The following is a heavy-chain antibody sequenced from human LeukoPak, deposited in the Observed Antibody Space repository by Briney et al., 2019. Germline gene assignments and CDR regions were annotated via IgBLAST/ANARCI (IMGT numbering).Heavy chain of an antibody. V-gene: IGHV1-18*01. CDR1: GYTFTSYG. Sequence: ASVKVSCKASGYTFTSYGISWVRQAPGQGLEWMGWISAYNGNTNYAQKLQGRVTMTTDTSTSTAYMELRSLRSEDTAVYYCARNRRRFSTGWFGPWGQGTLVTVSS. CDR2: ISAYNGNT. CDR3: ARNRRRFSTGWFGP. D-gene: IGHD2/OR15-2a*01. J-gene: IGHJ5*02.